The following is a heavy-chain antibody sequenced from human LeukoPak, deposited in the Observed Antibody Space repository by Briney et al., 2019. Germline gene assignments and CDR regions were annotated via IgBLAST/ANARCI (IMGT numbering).Heavy chain of an antibody. CDR3: ATEGTDSFGFYIS. J-gene: IGHJ5*02. D-gene: IGHD2/OR15-2a*01. Sequence: GSLRLSCVASGVTFSDSAMHWVRQAPGKGLEWVAGISGSSRARYYADSVQGRFTISRDNSKRTLYLQMNNLRVDDAATYFCATEGTDSFGFYISWGRGVPVTVST. CDR2: ISGSSRAR. V-gene: IGHV3-23*01. CDR1: GVTFSDSA.